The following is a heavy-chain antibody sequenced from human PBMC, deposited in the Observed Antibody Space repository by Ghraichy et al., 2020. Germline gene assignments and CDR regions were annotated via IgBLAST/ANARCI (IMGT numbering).Heavy chain of an antibody. V-gene: IGHV3-11*06. CDR2: VSDSSSYT. CDR1: GFTFSDYY. D-gene: IGHD3-22*01. J-gene: IGHJ4*02. Sequence: GGSLRLSCAASGFTFSDYYMTWIRQAPGKGLEWVSYVSDSSSYTTYADSVKGRFTISRDNAKNSLYLQMNSLRAQDTAVYYCARVVQYFYDSSCYYFDSWGQGTLVTVSS. CDR3: ARVVQYFYDSSCYYFDS.